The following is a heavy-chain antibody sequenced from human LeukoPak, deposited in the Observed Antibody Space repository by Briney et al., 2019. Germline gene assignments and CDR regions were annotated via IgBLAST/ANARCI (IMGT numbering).Heavy chain of an antibody. Sequence: PGGSLRLSCAASGFTFSSYAMHWVRQAPVKRLEWVAVISYDGSNKYYADSVKGRFTISRDNSKNTLYLQMNSLRAEDTAVYYCARDGDPTTAYRNYGEFDYWGQGTLVTVSS. CDR1: GFTFSSYA. V-gene: IGHV3-30-3*01. D-gene: IGHD1-14*01. CDR3: ARDGDPTTAYRNYGEFDY. CDR2: ISYDGSNK. J-gene: IGHJ4*02.